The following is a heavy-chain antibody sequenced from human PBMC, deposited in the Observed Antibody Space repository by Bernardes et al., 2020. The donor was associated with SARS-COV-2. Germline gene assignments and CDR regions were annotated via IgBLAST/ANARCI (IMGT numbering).Heavy chain of an antibody. J-gene: IGHJ5*02. D-gene: IGHD3-9*01. CDR2: IYSGGST. Sequence: GGSLRLSCAASGFTVSSNYMNWVRQAPGKGLEWVSVIYSGGSTNHADSVKGRFTLPRDNSKNTLYLQMNSLRTEDTAVYYCASQYRPYYDILTGSYLWGQGTLVTVSS. CDR1: GFTVSSNY. V-gene: IGHV3-66*02. CDR3: ASQYRPYYDILTGSYL.